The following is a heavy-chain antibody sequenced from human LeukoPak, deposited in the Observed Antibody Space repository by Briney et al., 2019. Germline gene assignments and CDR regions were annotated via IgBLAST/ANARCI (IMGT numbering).Heavy chain of an antibody. CDR2: IHYTGRA. J-gene: IGHJ3*02. CDR1: GGSISSTTYY. Sequence: SETLSLTCSVFGGSISSTTYYWVWIRQPPGKGLECIASIHYTGRAYYNPSLKSRATISADTSKNHFSLKLSSVTAADTAVYYCARHFDNGDYKKTFDIWGQGTTVTVSS. CDR3: ARHFDNGDYKKTFDI. D-gene: IGHD4-17*01. V-gene: IGHV4-39*01.